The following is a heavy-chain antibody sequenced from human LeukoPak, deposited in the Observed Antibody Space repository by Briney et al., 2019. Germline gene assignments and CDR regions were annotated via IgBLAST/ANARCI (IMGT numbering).Heavy chain of an antibody. V-gene: IGHV3-53*01. Sequence: GGSLRLSCAASGFTVRSIYMTWVGQAPGKGLEWVSSFYSGGSSYYADSVKGRFIISRDSSTDTLYLQMNSLRVEDTAVYFCARDRGYGYGFFDYWGQGTLVTVSS. CDR1: GFTVRSIY. CDR2: FYSGGSS. D-gene: IGHD5-18*01. CDR3: ARDRGYGYGFFDY. J-gene: IGHJ4*02.